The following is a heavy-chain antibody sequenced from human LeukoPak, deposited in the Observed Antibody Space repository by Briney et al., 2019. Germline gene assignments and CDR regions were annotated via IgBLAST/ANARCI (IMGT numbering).Heavy chain of an antibody. D-gene: IGHD5-18*01. CDR2: TNPNSGGT. V-gene: IGHV1-2*02. CDR1: GYTFTGYY. CDR3: ARGVVGYSYGSY. Sequence: ASVKVSCKASGYTFTGYYMHWVRQAPGQGLEWMGWTNPNSGGTNYAQKFQGRVTMTRDTSISTAYMELSRLRSDDTAVYYCARGVVGYSYGSYWGQGTLVTVSS. J-gene: IGHJ4*02.